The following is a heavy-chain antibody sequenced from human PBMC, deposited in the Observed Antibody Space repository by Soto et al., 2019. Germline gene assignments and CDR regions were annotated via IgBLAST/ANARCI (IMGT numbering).Heavy chain of an antibody. CDR1: GFTFSNYA. CDR3: AKVPAYDYVWGTYYYFDY. Sequence: PGGSRRLSCAASGFTFSNYAMSWVRQALGKGLDWVSSISGGGSSTYYADSVKGRFTISRDNSKNTIYLQMNSLRAEDTAVYYCAKVPAYDYVWGTYYYFDYWSLGALVTVSS. J-gene: IGHJ4*02. CDR2: ISGGGSST. D-gene: IGHD3-16*01. V-gene: IGHV3-23*01.